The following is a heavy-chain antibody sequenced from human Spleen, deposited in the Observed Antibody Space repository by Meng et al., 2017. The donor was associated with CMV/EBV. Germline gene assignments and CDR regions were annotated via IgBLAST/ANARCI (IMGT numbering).Heavy chain of an antibody. V-gene: IGHV4-4*07. CDR3: ASELPGSSWYYFDY. CDR2: IYTSGST. CDR1: GGSISSYY. J-gene: IGHJ4*02. D-gene: IGHD6-13*01. Sequence: QVQLQEPGPGRVEPSETLSLPCTVSGGSISSYYWSWIRQPAGKGLEWIGRIYTSGSTNYNPSLKSRVTMSVDTSKNQFSLKLSSVTAADTAVYYCASELPGSSWYYFDYWGQGTLVTVSS.